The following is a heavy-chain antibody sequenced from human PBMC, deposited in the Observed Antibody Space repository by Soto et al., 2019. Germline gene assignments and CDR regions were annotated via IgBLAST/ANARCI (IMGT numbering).Heavy chain of an antibody. Sequence: SETLSLTCTVSGGSISSGGYYWSWIRQHPGKGLEWIGYIYYSGSTYYNPSLNSRVTISVDTSKNQFSLKLSSVTAADTAVYYCAKGHSSGWPRFYFDSWGQGTLVTVSS. D-gene: IGHD6-19*01. CDR1: GGSISSGGYY. J-gene: IGHJ4*02. CDR3: AKGHSSGWPRFYFDS. CDR2: IYYSGST. V-gene: IGHV4-30-4*08.